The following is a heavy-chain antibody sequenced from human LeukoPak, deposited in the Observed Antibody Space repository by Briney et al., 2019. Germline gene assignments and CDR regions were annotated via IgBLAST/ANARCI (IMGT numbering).Heavy chain of an antibody. J-gene: IGHJ4*02. CDR2: INPNSGGT. V-gene: IGHV1-2*02. CDR1: GYTFIGYY. Sequence: ASVKVSCKASGYTFIGYYMHWVQQAPGQGLEWMGWINPNSGGTNYAQKFQGRVTMTRDTSISTAYMELSRLRSDDTAVYYCASRGWAGEYYFDYWGQGTLVTVSS. CDR3: ASRGWAGEYYFDY. D-gene: IGHD3-10*01.